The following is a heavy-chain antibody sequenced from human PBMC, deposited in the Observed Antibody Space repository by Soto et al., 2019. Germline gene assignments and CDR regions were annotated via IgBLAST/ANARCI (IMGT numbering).Heavy chain of an antibody. CDR2: IDHSGST. CDR1: GGPFTDHY. J-gene: IGHJ6*02. V-gene: IGHV4-34*01. CDR3: ARDGHLFYYGMDV. Sequence: SETLSLTCAVYGGPFTDHYWGWIRQPPGKGLEWIGEIDHSGSTNYNPSLKSRVTIFVDTTKKQFSLKLNSVTAADTAVYYCARDGHLFYYGMDVWGQGTTVTVSS.